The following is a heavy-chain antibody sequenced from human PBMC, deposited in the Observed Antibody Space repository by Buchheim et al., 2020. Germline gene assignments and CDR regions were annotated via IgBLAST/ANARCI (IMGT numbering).Heavy chain of an antibody. Sequence: QVQLVESGGGVVQPGRSLRLSCAASGFTFSSYGMHWVRQAPGKGPEWVAVISYDGSNKYYADSVKGRFTISRDNSKNTLYLQMNSLRAEDTAVYYCAKTGNAYGSYYYYGMDVWGQGTT. J-gene: IGHJ6*02. CDR3: AKTGNAYGSYYYYGMDV. D-gene: IGHD2-8*01. CDR2: ISYDGSNK. V-gene: IGHV3-30*18. CDR1: GFTFSSYG.